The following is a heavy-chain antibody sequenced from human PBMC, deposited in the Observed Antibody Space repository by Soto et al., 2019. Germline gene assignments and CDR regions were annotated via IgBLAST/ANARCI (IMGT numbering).Heavy chain of an antibody. Sequence: HPGGSLRLSCAASGITFIADAMSWVRQAPGKGLEWVSAISGSGAITYYADSVKGRFTISRDKSKNTLYLQMNSLRAEDTALYYCAKSFSSNWYDYFDYWGQGSLVTVSS. CDR2: ISGSGAIT. J-gene: IGHJ4*02. V-gene: IGHV3-23*01. CDR3: AKSFSSNWYDYFDY. D-gene: IGHD6-13*01. CDR1: GITFIADA.